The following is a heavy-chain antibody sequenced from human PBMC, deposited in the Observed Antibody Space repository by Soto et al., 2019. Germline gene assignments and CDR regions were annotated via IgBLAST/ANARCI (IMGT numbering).Heavy chain of an antibody. J-gene: IGHJ5*01. Sequence: GGSLRLSCAGSGFTFSNRGMNWVRQGPGKGLEWVANIKADGREKYYVDSVKGRFTISRDNAKNSLYMHLNSRRAEDTAVYYCARARGVDSWGPGTMVTVSS. CDR2: IKADGREK. V-gene: IGHV3-7*03. CDR1: GFTFSNRG. CDR3: ARARGVDS. D-gene: IGHD3-16*01.